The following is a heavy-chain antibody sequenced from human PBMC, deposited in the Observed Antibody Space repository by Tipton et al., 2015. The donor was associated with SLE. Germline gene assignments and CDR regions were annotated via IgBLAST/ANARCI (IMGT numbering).Heavy chain of an antibody. J-gene: IGHJ2*01. V-gene: IGHV4-59*11. CDR3: ARDRRIAVATYWYFDL. Sequence: LRLSCTVSGGSISSHYWSWIRQPPGKGLEWIGYIYYSGSTNYNPSLKSRVTISVDTSKNQFSLKLSSVTAADTAVYYCARDRRIAVATYWYFDLWGRGTLVTVSS. CDR1: GGSISSHY. D-gene: IGHD6-19*01. CDR2: IYYSGST.